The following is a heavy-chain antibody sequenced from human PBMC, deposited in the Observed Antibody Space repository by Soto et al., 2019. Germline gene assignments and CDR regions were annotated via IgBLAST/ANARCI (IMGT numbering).Heavy chain of an antibody. V-gene: IGHV1-18*01. CDR1: GYTFTSYG. Sequence: ASVKVSCKASGYTFTSYGISWVRQAPGQGLEWMGWISAYNGNTSYAQKLQGRVTMTTDTSTSTAYMELRSLRSDDTAVYYCASDGPYYYDSSGPSDYWGQGTLVTVS. J-gene: IGHJ4*02. CDR2: ISAYNGNT. D-gene: IGHD3-22*01. CDR3: ASDGPYYYDSSGPSDY.